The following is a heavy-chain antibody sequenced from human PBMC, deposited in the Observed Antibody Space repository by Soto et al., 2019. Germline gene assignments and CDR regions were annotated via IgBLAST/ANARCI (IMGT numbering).Heavy chain of an antibody. CDR2: IYSGGST. CDR1: GFTVSSNY. D-gene: IGHD3-22*01. J-gene: IGHJ4*02. CDR3: ARGYYYDSSGYNNYPDY. Sequence: GSLRLSCAASGFTVSSNYMSWVRQAPGKGLEWVSVIYSGGSTYYADSVKGRFTISRDNSKNTLYLQMNSLRAEDTAVYYCARGYYYDSSGYNNYPDYWGQGTLVTVSS. V-gene: IGHV3-53*01.